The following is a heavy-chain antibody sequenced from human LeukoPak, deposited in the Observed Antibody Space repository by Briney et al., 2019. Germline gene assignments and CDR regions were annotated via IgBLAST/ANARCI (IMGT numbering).Heavy chain of an antibody. J-gene: IGHJ4*02. Sequence: GSLRLSLATSGFPFTSYAMSWVRPAPGKGLEWVSAASGSGGSTFYADSVKGRFTISRDNSKNTLYLQMNSLRAEDTAIYYCAKDRDLTGDRKPGYFDCWGQGTLVTVSS. CDR3: AKDRDLTGDRKPGYFDC. V-gene: IGHV3-23*01. CDR2: ASGSGGST. CDR1: GFPFTSYA. D-gene: IGHD7-27*01.